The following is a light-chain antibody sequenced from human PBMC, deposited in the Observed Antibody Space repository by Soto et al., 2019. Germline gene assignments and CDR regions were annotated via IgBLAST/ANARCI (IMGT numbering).Light chain of an antibody. Sequence: QSALTQPASVSGSPGQSITISCTGTSSDVGGYNYVSWYQQHPGKAPKVMIFDVNSRPSGVSNRFSGSKSGNTASLTISGLQAEDEADYYCSSYTSSSTYVFGAGTKVTVL. CDR2: DVN. CDR3: SSYTSSSTYV. CDR1: SSDVGGYNY. J-gene: IGLJ1*01. V-gene: IGLV2-14*01.